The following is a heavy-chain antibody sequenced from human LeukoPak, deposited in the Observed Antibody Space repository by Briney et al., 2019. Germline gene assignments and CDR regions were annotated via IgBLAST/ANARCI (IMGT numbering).Heavy chain of an antibody. CDR2: ISYDGSNK. D-gene: IGHD6-13*01. CDR1: GFTFSSYA. CDR3: ARESPLAAAADY. V-gene: IGHV3-30-3*01. J-gene: IGHJ4*02. Sequence: PGRSLRLSCAASGFTFSSYAMHWVRQAPGKGLEWVAVISYDGSNKYYADSVKGQFTISRDNSKNTLYLQMNSLRAEDTAVYYCARESPLAAAADYWGQGTLVTVSS.